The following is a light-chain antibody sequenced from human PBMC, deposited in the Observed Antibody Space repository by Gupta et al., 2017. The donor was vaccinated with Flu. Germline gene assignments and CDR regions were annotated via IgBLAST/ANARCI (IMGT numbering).Light chain of an antibody. CDR2: LAS. CDR1: QNINNF. CDR3: QPNYSTPHT. Sequence: DIQMTQSPSSLSASVGDRVTITCRASQNINNFLNWYRQKPGKAPELLIYLASSLQSGVPSRCSGSGSGTDSIITISSLQPEDFATYYCQPNYSTPHTFGQGAKLEI. J-gene: IGKJ2*01. V-gene: IGKV1-39*01.